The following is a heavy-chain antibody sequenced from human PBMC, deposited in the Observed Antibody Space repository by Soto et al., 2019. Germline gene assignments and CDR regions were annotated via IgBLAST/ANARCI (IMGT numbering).Heavy chain of an antibody. CDR1: GGSITSDGSY. D-gene: IGHD6-6*01. CDR2: MYVDGEA. V-gene: IGHV4-39*01. CDR3: ARRQGSSRHWFDP. Sequence: QLLLQGSRPELVKPSETLSLTCTVSGGSITSDGSYWGWIRQSPGKGLEWIGSMYVDGEAYYYPSLASRVTISLDTAKSEFSLKLNSVPAAATAVYYCARRQGSSRHWFDPWGQGTLVTVS. J-gene: IGHJ5*02.